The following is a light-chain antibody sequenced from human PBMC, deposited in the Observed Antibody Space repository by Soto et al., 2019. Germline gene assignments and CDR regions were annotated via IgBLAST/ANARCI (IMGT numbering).Light chain of an antibody. CDR1: QSVSSN. V-gene: IGKV3-15*01. Sequence: EIVMAQSPATLSVSPGERATLSWRASQSVSSNSAWYQQKPGQAPRLLIYAATTRATGIPARFSGSGSGTEFTLTISSLQSEDFAVYFCQQYNNWPRTFGQGTKWIS. CDR3: QQYNNWPRT. CDR2: AAT. J-gene: IGKJ1*01.